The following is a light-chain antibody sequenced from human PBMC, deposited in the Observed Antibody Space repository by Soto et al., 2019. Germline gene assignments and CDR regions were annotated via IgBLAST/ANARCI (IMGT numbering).Light chain of an antibody. Sequence: DIQLTQSPSFLSASVGDRVTITCRASQGISNYLAWYQQKPGKAPKLLIYAASTLQRGVSSRFSGSGSGTEFTPTISTLQPKDFATYYGKQLNSYPLTFGGGTKVEIK. CDR3: KQLNSYPLT. J-gene: IGKJ4*01. V-gene: IGKV1-9*01. CDR1: QGISNY. CDR2: AAS.